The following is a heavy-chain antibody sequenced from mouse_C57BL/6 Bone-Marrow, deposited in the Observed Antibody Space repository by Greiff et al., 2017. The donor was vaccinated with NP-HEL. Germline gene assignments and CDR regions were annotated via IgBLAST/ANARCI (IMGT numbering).Heavy chain of an antibody. CDR2: ISDGGSYT. CDR3: ARDPYFWYFDV. D-gene: IGHD1-1*01. J-gene: IGHJ1*03. CDR1: GFTFSSYA. Sequence: EVKVVESGGGLVKPGGSLKLSCAASGFTFSSYAMSWVRQTPEKRLEWVATISDGGSYTYYPDNVKGRFTISRDNAKNNLYLQMSHLKSEDTAMYYCARDPYFWYFDVWGTGTTVTVSS. V-gene: IGHV5-4*01.